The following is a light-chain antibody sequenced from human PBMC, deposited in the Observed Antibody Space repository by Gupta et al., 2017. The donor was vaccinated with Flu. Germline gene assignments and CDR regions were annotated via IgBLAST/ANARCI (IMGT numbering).Light chain of an antibody. CDR2: GAS. J-gene: IGKJ4*01. CDR1: QDIRRY. CDR3: HQYDSYPFI. Sequence: PSSLSASTGDRVTITWRASQDIRRYLAWYQHKPGQAPKLLIYGASTLQSGAPSRFSGSGSGTDFTLTVTYLQSEDFATYYCHQYDSYPFIFGGGTKVEV. V-gene: IGKV1-8*01.